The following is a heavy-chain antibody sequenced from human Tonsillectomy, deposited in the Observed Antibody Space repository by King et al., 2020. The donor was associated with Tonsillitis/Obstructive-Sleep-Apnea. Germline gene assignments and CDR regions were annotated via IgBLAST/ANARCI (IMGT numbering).Heavy chain of an antibody. CDR2: MFSSGST. J-gene: IGHJ4*02. Sequence: VQLQESGPGLVKPSQNLSLTCTVSGGSISSAGYSWSWIRQYPGKGLGWIGYMFSSGSTYYNPSLKSRVTISVDTSKNQFSLILNSMTAADTAVYYCARGKYQLPIGRYWGRRTLVTVSS. CDR1: GGSISSAGYS. CDR3: ARGKYQLPIGRY. V-gene: IGHV4-31*03. D-gene: IGHD2-2*01.